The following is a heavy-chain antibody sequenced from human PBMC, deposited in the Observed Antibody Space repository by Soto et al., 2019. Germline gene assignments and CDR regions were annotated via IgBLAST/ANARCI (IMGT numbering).Heavy chain of an antibody. Sequence: ASVKVSCKASGYTFTSYCISWVLQAPGQGLEWMGWISAYNGNTNYAQKLQGRVTMTTDTSTSTAYMELRSLRSDDTAVYYCARIRPYSSGWPPGRWFDPWGQGTLVTVSS. V-gene: IGHV1-18*01. CDR2: ISAYNGNT. CDR3: ARIRPYSSGWPPGRWFDP. J-gene: IGHJ5*02. D-gene: IGHD6-19*01. CDR1: GYTFTSYC.